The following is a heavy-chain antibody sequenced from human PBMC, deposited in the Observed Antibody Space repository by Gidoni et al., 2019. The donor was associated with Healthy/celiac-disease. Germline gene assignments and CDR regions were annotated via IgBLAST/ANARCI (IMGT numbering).Heavy chain of an antibody. Sequence: EVQLVESGGGLVKPGGSLRLSGAASGCTVSSYSMNWVRQAPGKGLEWVSSISRSSSSIYYADSVKGRFTISRDNAKNSLYLQMNSLRAEDTAVYYCARDLRLIKLEKRYFDYWGQGTLVTVSS. CDR3: ARDLRLIKLEKRYFDY. CDR1: GCTVSSYS. V-gene: IGHV3-21*01. D-gene: IGHD6-13*01. CDR2: ISRSSSSI. J-gene: IGHJ4*02.